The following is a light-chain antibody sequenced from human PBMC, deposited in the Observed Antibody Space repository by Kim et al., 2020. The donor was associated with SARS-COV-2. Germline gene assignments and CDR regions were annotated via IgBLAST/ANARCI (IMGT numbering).Light chain of an antibody. J-gene: IGKJ4*01. CDR3: QLYDKLPLT. V-gene: IGKV1-33*01. Sequence: DIQMTQSPSSLSASVGDRVTITCQASQDISNYLNWYQQKPGKAPKLLIYDASNLETGVPSRFSGSGSGTDFTFTISSLQPEDIATYYCQLYDKLPLTFGGGTKVDIK. CDR2: DAS. CDR1: QDISNY.